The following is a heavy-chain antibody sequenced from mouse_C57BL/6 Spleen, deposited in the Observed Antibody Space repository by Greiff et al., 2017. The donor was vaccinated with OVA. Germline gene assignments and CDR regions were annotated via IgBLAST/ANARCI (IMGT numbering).Heavy chain of an antibody. J-gene: IGHJ4*01. CDR3: AKEDDGYYYAMDY. V-gene: IGHV1-20*01. Sequence: VQLQQSGPELVKPGASVKISCKASGYSFTGYFMNWVMQSHGKSLEWIGSINPYNGDTFYNQKFKGKATLTVDKSSSTAHMELRSLTSEDSAVYYCAKEDDGYYYAMDYWGQGTSVTVS. D-gene: IGHD2-3*01. CDR2: INPYNGDT. CDR1: GYSFTGYF.